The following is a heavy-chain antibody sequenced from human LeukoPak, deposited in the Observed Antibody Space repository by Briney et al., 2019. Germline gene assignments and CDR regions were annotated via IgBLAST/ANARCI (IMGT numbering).Heavy chain of an antibody. J-gene: IGHJ2*01. CDR1: GFTFDDYA. CDR3: AKVRYPSWIGIWYFDL. Sequence: TGRSLRLSCAASGFTFDDYAMHWVRQAPGKGLEWVSGISWNSGSIGYADSVKGRFTISRDNAKNSLYLQMNSLRAEDTALYYCAKVRYPSWIGIWYFDLWGRGTLVTVSS. V-gene: IGHV3-9*01. D-gene: IGHD5-12*01. CDR2: ISWNSGSI.